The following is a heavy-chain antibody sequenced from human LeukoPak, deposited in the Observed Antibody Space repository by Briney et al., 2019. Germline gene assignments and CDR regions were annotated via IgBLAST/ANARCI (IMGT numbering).Heavy chain of an antibody. CDR2: IHYSGRP. Sequence: SETLSLTCTVSGGSISGHYWTWIRQPPGKGLEWIGQIHYSGRPDYSPSLKSRVTISVDTSKNQLSLKVTSVTGADTAVYYCARFGVDYDMDVWGQGTTVTVSS. J-gene: IGHJ6*02. D-gene: IGHD3-16*01. CDR1: GGSISGHY. CDR3: ARFGVDYDMDV. V-gene: IGHV4-59*11.